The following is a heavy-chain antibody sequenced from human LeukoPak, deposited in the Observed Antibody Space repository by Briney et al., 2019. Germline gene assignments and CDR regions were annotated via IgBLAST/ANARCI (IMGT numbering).Heavy chain of an antibody. CDR3: ARGIAGGVSDWFDP. CDR2: ISAYNGNT. J-gene: IGHJ5*02. Sequence: GASVTVSSKPSGYTFTIYGMSWVRLAPGQGLGGMGWISAYNGNTNYAQKLQGRVTITTDTSTSKAYMELRSLRSDDTAVYYCARGIAGGVSDWFDPWGQGTLVTVSS. CDR1: GYTFTIYG. V-gene: IGHV1-18*01. D-gene: IGHD3-16*01.